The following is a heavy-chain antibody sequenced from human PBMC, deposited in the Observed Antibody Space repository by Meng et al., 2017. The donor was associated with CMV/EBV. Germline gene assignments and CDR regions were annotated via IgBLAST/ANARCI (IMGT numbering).Heavy chain of an antibody. CDR2: IYYSGST. CDR1: GGSISSYY. CDR3: ASHYGRYSGSYYGWFDP. Sequence: QGQLTGAGPGLVKPPEPLPLTCTVSGGSISSYYWSWIRQPPGKGLEWIGYIYYSGSTNYTPSLKSRVTISVDTSKNQFSLKLSSVTAADTAVYYCASHYGRYSGSYYGWFDPWGQGTLVTVSS. J-gene: IGHJ5*02. V-gene: IGHV4-59*01. D-gene: IGHD1-26*01.